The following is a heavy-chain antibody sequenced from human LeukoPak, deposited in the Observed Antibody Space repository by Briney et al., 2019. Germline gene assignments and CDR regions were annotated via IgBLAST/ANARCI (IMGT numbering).Heavy chain of an antibody. CDR1: GFTVSSNY. CDR2: IYSGGSI. CDR3: TRVDSSGYYDY. V-gene: IGHV3-53*01. Sequence: PGGSLRLSCAASGFTVSSNYMSWVRQAPAQGLEWVSVIYSGGSIYYADSVKGRFTISRDNSKNTLYLQMNSLRAEDTAVYYCTRVDSSGYYDYWGQGTLVTVSS. J-gene: IGHJ4*02. D-gene: IGHD3-22*01.